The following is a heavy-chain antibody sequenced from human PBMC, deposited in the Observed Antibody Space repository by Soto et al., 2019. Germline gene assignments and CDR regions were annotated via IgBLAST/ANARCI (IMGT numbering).Heavy chain of an antibody. V-gene: IGHV4-4*02. CDR1: SGSITNSHW. Sequence: QVQLQESGPGLVKPSGTLSLTCAVSSGSITNSHWWTWVRQPPGKGLEWIGQVYHSGAAEYNPSLKSRVTISVDKSKNQISLKLNSVTAADTAVYYCTRRPLRASSGGIDYWGQGTLVTVSS. CDR3: TRRPLRASSGGIDY. CDR2: VYHSGAA. J-gene: IGHJ4*02. D-gene: IGHD2-15*01.